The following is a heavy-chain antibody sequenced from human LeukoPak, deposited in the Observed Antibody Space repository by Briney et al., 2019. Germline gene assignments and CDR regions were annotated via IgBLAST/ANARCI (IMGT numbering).Heavy chain of an antibody. J-gene: IGHJ6*02. CDR1: GYTFTSYY. D-gene: IGHD4-17*01. Sequence: ASVKVSCKASGYTFTSYYMHWVRQAPGQGLEWMGIINPSGGSTSYAQKFQGRVTMTRDTSTSTVYMELSSLRSEDTAVYYCASPIRPYGVHQGYYYYGMDVWGQGTTVTVSS. CDR2: INPSGGST. V-gene: IGHV1-46*01. CDR3: ASPIRPYGVHQGYYYYGMDV.